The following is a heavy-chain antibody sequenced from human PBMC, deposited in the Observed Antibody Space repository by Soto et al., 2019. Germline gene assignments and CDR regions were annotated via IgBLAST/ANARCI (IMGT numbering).Heavy chain of an antibody. V-gene: IGHV3-30*18. D-gene: IGHD1-26*01. J-gene: IGHJ4*02. Sequence: QVQLVESGGGVVQPGRSLRLSCAASGFTFSHYAMHWVRQAPGKGLEWVELMSYDGSNEYYADSVKGRFTISRDNSKNTLYLQTNSLRAEDTAVYYCAKDGSHNFDYWGQGTLVTVSS. CDR1: GFTFSHYA. CDR2: MSYDGSNE. CDR3: AKDGSHNFDY.